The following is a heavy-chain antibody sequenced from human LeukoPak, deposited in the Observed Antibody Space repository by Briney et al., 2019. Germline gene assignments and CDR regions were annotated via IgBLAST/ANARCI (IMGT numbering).Heavy chain of an antibody. D-gene: IGHD3-22*01. CDR3: ARDLNYDSAY. CDR2: IYTGGST. CDR1: GFTVSSNY. J-gene: IGHJ4*02. V-gene: IGHV3-53*01. Sequence: GGTLSLSCAVSGFTVSSNYMSWVRQAPGKGLEWVSVIYTGGSTYYAASVKRRFTISTDNSKNTVYLQMNSLRAEDTAVYYCARDLNYDSAYWGQGTLVTVSS.